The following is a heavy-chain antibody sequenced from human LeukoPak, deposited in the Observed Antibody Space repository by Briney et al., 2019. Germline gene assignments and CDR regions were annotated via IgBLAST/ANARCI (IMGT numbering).Heavy chain of an antibody. J-gene: IGHJ5*02. Sequence: PSQTLSLTCTVSGGSISSGSYYWSWIRQPAGKGLEWMGRIYTSGSTNYNPSLKSRVTISVDTSKNQFSLKLSSVTAADTAVYYCARGDDYGDYNWFDPWGQGTLVTVSS. D-gene: IGHD4-17*01. CDR3: ARGDDYGDYNWFDP. CDR1: GGSISSGSYY. CDR2: IYTSGST. V-gene: IGHV4-61*02.